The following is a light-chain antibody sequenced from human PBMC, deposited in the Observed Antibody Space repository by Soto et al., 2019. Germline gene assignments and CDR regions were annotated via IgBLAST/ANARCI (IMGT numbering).Light chain of an antibody. CDR2: GVS. CDR3: SSYTTTYTWV. J-gene: IGLJ3*02. V-gene: IGLV2-14*01. CDR1: SSDVGGHSF. Sequence: QSALTQPASVSGSPGQSITISCTGTSSDVGGHSFVSWHQQHPGKAPRFIIYGVSNRPSGVSDRFSGSKSGNTASLTISGLQAEDEADYYCSSYTTTYTWVFGGGTKLTVL.